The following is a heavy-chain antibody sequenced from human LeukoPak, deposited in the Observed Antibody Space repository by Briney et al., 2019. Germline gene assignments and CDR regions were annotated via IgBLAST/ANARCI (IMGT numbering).Heavy chain of an antibody. CDR1: GYTFTGYY. Sequence: ASVKVSCKASGYTFTGYYMHWVRQAPGQGLEWMGWINPNSSGTNYAQKFQGRVTMTRDTSISTAYMELSRLRSDDTAVYYCARDHYDSSGYSDLTFNYWGQGTLVTVSS. V-gene: IGHV1-2*02. J-gene: IGHJ4*02. D-gene: IGHD3-22*01. CDR3: ARDHYDSSGYSDLTFNY. CDR2: INPNSSGT.